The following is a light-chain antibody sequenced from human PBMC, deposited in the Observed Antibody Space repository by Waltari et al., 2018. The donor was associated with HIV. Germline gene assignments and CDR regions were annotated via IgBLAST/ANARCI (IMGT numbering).Light chain of an antibody. CDR3: AAWDDSLNAWV. CDR1: SSKVGSTI. Sequence: QSVLAQPPSASGTPGQRVTISCSGSSSKVGSTIVNWYQQVPGTATKLLIYSNNQRPSGVPDRFSGSNSGTSASLAISGLQSEDEADYYCAAWDDSLNAWVFGGGTKLTGL. J-gene: IGLJ3*02. V-gene: IGLV1-44*01. CDR2: SNN.